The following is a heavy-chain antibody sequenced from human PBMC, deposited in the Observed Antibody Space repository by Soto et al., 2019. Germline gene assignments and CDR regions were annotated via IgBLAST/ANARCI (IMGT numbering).Heavy chain of an antibody. V-gene: IGHV3-74*01. J-gene: IGHJ6*02. CDR1: GFTFDDYT. D-gene: IGHD3-22*01. CDR2: INSDGSST. Sequence: PGGSLRLSGAASGFTFDDYTMHWVRQAPGMGLVWVSHINSDGSSTTYADSVKGRFTISRDNAKNTLYLQMNSLRAEDTAVYYCVRAIGHYGMDVWGRGTTVTVSS. CDR3: VRAIGHYGMDV.